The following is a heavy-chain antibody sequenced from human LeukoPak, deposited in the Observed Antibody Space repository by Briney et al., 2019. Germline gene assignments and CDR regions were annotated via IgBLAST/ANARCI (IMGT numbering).Heavy chain of an antibody. V-gene: IGHV1-8*03. D-gene: IGHD2-2*01. CDR2: MNPNSGNT. Sequence: GASVKVSCKASGHTFTSYDINWVRQATGQGLEWMGQMNPNSGNTGYAQKFQGRVTITRNTSISTAYMELSSLRSEDTAVYYCARGPDYCSSTSCYAGGYWGQGTLVTVSS. CDR3: ARGPDYCSSTSCYAGGY. J-gene: IGHJ4*02. CDR1: GHTFTSYD.